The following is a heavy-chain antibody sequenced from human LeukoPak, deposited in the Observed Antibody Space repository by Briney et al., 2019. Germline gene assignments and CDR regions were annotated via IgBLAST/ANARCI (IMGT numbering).Heavy chain of an antibody. J-gene: IGHJ6*02. D-gene: IGHD5-12*01. V-gene: IGHV1-18*01. CDR1: XXTFTXXG. CDR2: ISAYNGNT. CDR3: ARGGLDIVATIFPGDYYYGMDV. Sequence: VSCKXXXXTFTXXGISXVRQAPGQGLEWMGWISAYNGNTNYAQKLQGRVTMTTDTSTSTAYMELRSLRSDHTAVYYCARGGLDIVATIFPGDYYYGMDVWGQGTTVTVSS.